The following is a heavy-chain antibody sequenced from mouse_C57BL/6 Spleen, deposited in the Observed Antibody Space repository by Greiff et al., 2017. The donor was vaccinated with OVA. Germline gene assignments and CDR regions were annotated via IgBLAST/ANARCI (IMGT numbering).Heavy chain of an antibody. CDR3: ANAYYSNYDWYCDV. Sequence: VQLKESGPELVKPGASVKISCKASGYSFTDYNMNWVKQSNGKSLEWIGVINPNYGTTSYNQKFKGKATLTVDQSSSTAYMQLNSLTSEDSAVYYCANAYYSNYDWYCDVWGTGTTVTVSS. CDR1: GYSFTDYN. D-gene: IGHD2-5*01. CDR2: INPNYGTT. V-gene: IGHV1-39*01. J-gene: IGHJ1*03.